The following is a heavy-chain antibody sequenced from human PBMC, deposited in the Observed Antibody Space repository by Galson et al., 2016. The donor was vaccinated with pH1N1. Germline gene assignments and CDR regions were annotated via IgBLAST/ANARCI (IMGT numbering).Heavy chain of an antibody. CDR3: VRESTISGVIMDFDS. D-gene: IGHD3-3*01. CDR1: GFTFSSHW. Sequence: LRLSCAVSGFTFSSHWMHWVRQAPGKGLVWVSRIRGDGGSTSYADSVKGRFTISRDNAKNTMYLQMNSLRAEDTAVYYCVRESTISGVIMDFDSWGQGTQVTVSS. V-gene: IGHV3-74*01. J-gene: IGHJ4*02. CDR2: IRGDGGST.